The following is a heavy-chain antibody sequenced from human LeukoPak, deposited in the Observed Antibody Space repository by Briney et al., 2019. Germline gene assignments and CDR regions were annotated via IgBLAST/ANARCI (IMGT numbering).Heavy chain of an antibody. D-gene: IGHD3-10*01. CDR3: ARSPYYYGSGSYFDY. J-gene: IGHJ4*02. Sequence: ASVKVSCKASGYTFPAYYMHWVRQAPGQGLEWMGWINPNSGGTNYAQKFQGRVTMTRDPSISTAYMELSRLTSDDTAVYYCARSPYYYGSGSYFDYWGQGTLVTVSS. V-gene: IGHV1-2*02. CDR1: GYTFPAYY. CDR2: INPNSGGT.